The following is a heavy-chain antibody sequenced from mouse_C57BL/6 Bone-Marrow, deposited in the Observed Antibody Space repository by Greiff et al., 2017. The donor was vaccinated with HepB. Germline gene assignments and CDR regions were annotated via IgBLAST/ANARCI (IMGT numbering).Heavy chain of an antibody. CDR3: ARNDYDAWFAY. V-gene: IGHV5-17*01. CDR2: ISSGSSTI. D-gene: IGHD2-4*01. CDR1: GFTFSDYG. J-gene: IGHJ3*01. Sequence: LVESGGGLVKPGGSLKLSCAASGFTFSDYGMHWVRQAPEKGLEWVAYISSGSSTIYYADTVKGRFTISRDNAKNTLFLQMTSLRSEDTAMYYCARNDYDAWFAYWGQGTLVTVSA.